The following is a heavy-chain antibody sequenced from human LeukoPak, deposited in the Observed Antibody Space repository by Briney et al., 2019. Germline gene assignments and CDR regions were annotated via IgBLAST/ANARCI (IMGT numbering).Heavy chain of an antibody. V-gene: IGHV3-30*04. Sequence: GRSLRLSCAASGFTFSSYAMLWVRQAPGKGLEWVAVISYDGSNKYYADSVKGRFTISRDNSKNTLYLQMNSLRAEDTAVYYCARGRVGYQLLFQPQPYYYYYYGMDVWGQGTTVTVSS. CDR1: GFTFSSYA. CDR2: ISYDGSNK. J-gene: IGHJ6*02. D-gene: IGHD2-2*01. CDR3: ARGRVGYQLLFQPQPYYYYYYGMDV.